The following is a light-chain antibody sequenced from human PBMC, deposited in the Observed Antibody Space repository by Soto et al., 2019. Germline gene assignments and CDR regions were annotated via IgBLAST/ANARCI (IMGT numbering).Light chain of an antibody. V-gene: IGKV1-39*01. CDR1: QSIDTY. J-gene: IGKJ2*01. Sequence: DIQMTQSPSSLSASFGDRVTLTCRASQSIDTYLNWYQQKPGTAPKLLMYAASTLHSGVPSRFSGSGSGTDFTLTIRSLQREDFATYFCQQSHSTPYTFGQGTKLEI. CDR2: AAS. CDR3: QQSHSTPYT.